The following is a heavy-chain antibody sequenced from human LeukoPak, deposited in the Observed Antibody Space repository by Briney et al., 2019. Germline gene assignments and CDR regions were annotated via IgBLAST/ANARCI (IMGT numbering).Heavy chain of an antibody. CDR3: AKDLEQQLGGNYYYYYGMDV. J-gene: IGHJ6*02. D-gene: IGHD6-13*01. Sequence: SGGSLRLSCAASGFTFSSYAMSWVRQAPGKGLEWVSAISGSGGSTYYADSVKGRFTISRDNSKNKLYLQMNSLRAEDTAVYYCAKDLEQQLGGNYYYYYGMDVWGQGTTVTVSS. V-gene: IGHV3-23*01. CDR2: ISGSGGST. CDR1: GFTFSSYA.